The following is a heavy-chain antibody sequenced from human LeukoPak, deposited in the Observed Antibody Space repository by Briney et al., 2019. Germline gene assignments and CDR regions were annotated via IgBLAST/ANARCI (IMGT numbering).Heavy chain of an antibody. J-gene: IGHJ4*02. V-gene: IGHV1-18*01. Sequence: ASVKVSCKASGYTFTSYGISWVRQAPGQGLEWMGWISAYNGNTNYAQKLQGRVTMTTDTSTSTAYMELRSLRSEDTAVYYCARGGDDIVVVPAAMRSHNFDYWGQGTLVTVSS. CDR3: ARGGDDIVVVPAAMRSHNFDY. CDR1: GYTFTSYG. CDR2: ISAYNGNT. D-gene: IGHD2-2*01.